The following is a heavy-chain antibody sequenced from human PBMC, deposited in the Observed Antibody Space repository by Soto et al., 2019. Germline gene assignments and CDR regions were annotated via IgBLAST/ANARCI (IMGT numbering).Heavy chain of an antibody. CDR3: ARDRSVWGSYRYYPPLDAFDI. D-gene: IGHD3-16*02. CDR1: GFTFSSYA. Sequence: WGSLRLSCTASGFTFSSYAMHWFRQAPGKGLEWVAVMSYDGSNKYYADSVKGRFTISRDNSKNTLYLQMNSLRAEDTAVYYCARDRSVWGSYRYYPPLDAFDIWGHGTMVTVSS. J-gene: IGHJ3*02. V-gene: IGHV3-30-3*01. CDR2: MSYDGSNK.